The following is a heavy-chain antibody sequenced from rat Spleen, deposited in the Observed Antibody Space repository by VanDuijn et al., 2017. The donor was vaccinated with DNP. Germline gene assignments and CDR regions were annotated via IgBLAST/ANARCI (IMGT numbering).Heavy chain of an antibody. CDR3: AKDTGYAPFTY. D-gene: IGHD4-1*01. CDR2: ISTSGDNT. V-gene: IGHV5-25*01. Sequence: EVQLVESGGGLVQPGGSLKLSCAASGFTFRDYDMAWVRQTPTKGLEWVASISTSGDNTYYRDSVKGRFTVSRDTAKSTLYLQMESLRSEDTATYYCAKDTGYAPFTYWGQGTLVTVSS. CDR1: GFTFRDYD. J-gene: IGHJ3*01.